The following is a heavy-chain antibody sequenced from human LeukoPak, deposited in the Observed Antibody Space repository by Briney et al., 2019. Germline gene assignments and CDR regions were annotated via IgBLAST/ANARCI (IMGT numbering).Heavy chain of an antibody. J-gene: IGHJ4*02. CDR3: ASTQEGYSYGPLDY. D-gene: IGHD5-18*01. Sequence: ASVKVSCKASGGTFSSYAISWVRQAPGQGLEWMGRIIPILGIANYAQKFQGRVTITADKSTSTAYMELSSLRSEDTAVYYCASTQEGYSYGPLDYWGQGTLVTVSS. CDR2: IIPILGIA. CDR1: GGTFSSYA. V-gene: IGHV1-69*04.